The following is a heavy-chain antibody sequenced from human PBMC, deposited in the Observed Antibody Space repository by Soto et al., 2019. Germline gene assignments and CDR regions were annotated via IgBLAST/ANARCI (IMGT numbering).Heavy chain of an antibody. V-gene: IGHV1-69*02. CDR2: IIPILGIA. D-gene: IGHD2-15*01. CDR1: GGTFSSYT. CDR3: ALLRWSGRVEDY. J-gene: IGHJ4*02. Sequence: QVQLVQSGAEVKKPGSSVKVSCKASGGTFSSYTISWVRQTPGQGLEWMGRIIPILGIANYAQKFQGRVTITADKSTSTAYMELSSLRSEDTAVYYCALLRWSGRVEDYWGQGTLVTVSS.